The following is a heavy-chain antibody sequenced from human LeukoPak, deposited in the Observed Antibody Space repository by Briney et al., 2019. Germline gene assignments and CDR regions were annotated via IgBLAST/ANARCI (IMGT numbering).Heavy chain of an antibody. J-gene: IGHJ5*02. Sequence: SETLSLTCTVSGGSISSSSYYWGWIRQPPGKGLEWIGSIYYSGSTYYNPSLKSRVTISVDTSKNQFSLKLSSVTAADTAVYYCARHLSYDFWSGYPGNWFDPWGQGTLVTVSS. V-gene: IGHV4-39*01. CDR3: ARHLSYDFWSGYPGNWFDP. CDR2: IYYSGST. D-gene: IGHD3-3*01. CDR1: GGSISSSSYY.